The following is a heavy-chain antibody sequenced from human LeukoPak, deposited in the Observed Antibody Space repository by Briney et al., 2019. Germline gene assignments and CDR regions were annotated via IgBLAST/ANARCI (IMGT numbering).Heavy chain of an antibody. CDR1: GGSISSYY. J-gene: IGHJ4*02. CDR3: ARAFGQEGGYYFDY. D-gene: IGHD2/OR15-2a*01. CDR2: IYYSGST. Sequence: KPSETLSLTCTVSGGSISSYYWSWIRQPPGKGLEWIGYIYYSGSTNYNPSLKSRVTISVDTSKNQFSLKLSSVTAADTAVYYCARAFGQEGGYYFDYWGQGTLVTVSS. V-gene: IGHV4-59*01.